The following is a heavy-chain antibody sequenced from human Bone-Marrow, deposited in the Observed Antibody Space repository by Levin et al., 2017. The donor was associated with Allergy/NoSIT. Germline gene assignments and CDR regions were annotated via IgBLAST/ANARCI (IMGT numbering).Heavy chain of an antibody. Sequence: GSLRLSCSVSGDSLSRSLYYWVWIRQPPGTGLEWIGSIYYIGTTYYNPSLKSRVTVSVDTSKNQFSLRLKNVTAADTAVYYCAREGTPQSWDWWGRGILVTVSS. J-gene: IGHJ4*02. CDR2: IYYIGTT. CDR3: AREGTPQSWDW. CDR1: GDSLSRSLYY. V-gene: IGHV4-39*07. D-gene: IGHD3/OR15-3a*01.